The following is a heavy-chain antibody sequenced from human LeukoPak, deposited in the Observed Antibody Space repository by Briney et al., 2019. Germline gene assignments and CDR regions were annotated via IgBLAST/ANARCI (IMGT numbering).Heavy chain of an antibody. V-gene: IGHV3-30-3*01. CDR2: ISYDGSDK. J-gene: IGHJ4*02. CDR3: ARSGGLQKFDL. D-gene: IGHD4-11*01. CDR1: GFIFSTYA. Sequence: GGSLRLSCAASGFIFSTYAMHWVRQAPGRGLEWVAVISYDGSDKYYADSVQGRFTISRDNSKNTLYLQMNSLRAEDTAVYYCARSGGLQKFDLWGQGTLVIVSS.